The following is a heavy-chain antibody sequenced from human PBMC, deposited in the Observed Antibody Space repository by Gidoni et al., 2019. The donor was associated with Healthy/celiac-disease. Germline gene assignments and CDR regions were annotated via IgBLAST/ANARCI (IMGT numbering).Heavy chain of an antibody. CDR2: INPNSGGT. V-gene: IGHV1-2*02. J-gene: IGHJ4*02. Sequence: QVQLVQSGAEVKKPGASVKVSCKAPGYTFTGYYMHWVRQAPGQGLEWMGWINPNSGGTNYAQKFQGRVTMTRDTSISTAYMELSRLRSDDTAVYYCARDYDFWSGYYYFDYWGQGTLVTVSS. D-gene: IGHD3-3*01. CDR3: ARDYDFWSGYYYFDY. CDR1: GYTFTGYY.